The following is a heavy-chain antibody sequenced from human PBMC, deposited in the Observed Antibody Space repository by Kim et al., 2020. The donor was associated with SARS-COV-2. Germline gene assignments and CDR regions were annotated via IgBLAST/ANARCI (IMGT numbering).Heavy chain of an antibody. V-gene: IGHV3-7*01. CDR3: VRDGYSGYDRAFDI. D-gene: IGHD5-12*01. Sequence: GGSLRLSCADSGFTFSSYWMSWVRQAPGKGLEWVANINEDGSEKYYVDSVKGRFTISRDNAKNSVYLQMNSLRAEDTAVYFCVRDGYSGYDRAFDIWGQGTMVTVSS. J-gene: IGHJ3*02. CDR2: INEDGSEK. CDR1: GFTFSSYW.